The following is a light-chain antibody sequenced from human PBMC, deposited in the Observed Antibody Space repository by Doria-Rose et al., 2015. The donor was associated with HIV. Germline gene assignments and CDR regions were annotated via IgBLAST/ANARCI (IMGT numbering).Light chain of an antibody. CDR3: RQYGTSWT. V-gene: IGKV3-20*01. CDR1: QSFSSTY. J-gene: IGKJ1*01. Sequence: EIVLTQSPGTLSLSPGERATLSCRASQSFSSTYLAWYQQKPGQAPSLLIYDGSTMATGISDRFSASGSGSEVTLTIDRLEPEDFALYYCRQYGTSWTFGQGTKVEI. CDR2: DGS.